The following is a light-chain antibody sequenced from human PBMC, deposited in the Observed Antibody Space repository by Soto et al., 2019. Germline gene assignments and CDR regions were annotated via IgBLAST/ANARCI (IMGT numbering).Light chain of an antibody. J-gene: IGLJ1*01. CDR2: DNN. V-gene: IGLV1-40*01. Sequence: QSVLTQPPSVSGAPGQRGTISCTGSSSNIGAGYDVHWYQQLPGTAPKLLIYDNNNRPSGVPDRFSGPKSGTSASLAITGLQAEDEADYYCQSYDRSLSGNVFGTGTKVTVL. CDR1: SSNIGAGYD. CDR3: QSYDRSLSGNV.